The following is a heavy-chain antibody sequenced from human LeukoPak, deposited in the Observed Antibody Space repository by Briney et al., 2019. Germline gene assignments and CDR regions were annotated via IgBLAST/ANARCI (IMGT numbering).Heavy chain of an antibody. V-gene: IGHV3-48*03. CDR1: GFTFSSYE. CDR2: ISSSGSTI. Sequence: PGGSLRLSCAASGFTFSSYEMNWVRQAPGKGLEWVSYISSSGSTIYYADSVKGRFTISRDTDKNSLYLQMNSLRAEDTALYYCASSVGGHDYVWGSYRTHYFDFWGQGTLVTVSS. J-gene: IGHJ4*02. D-gene: IGHD3-16*02. CDR3: ASSVGGHDYVWGSYRTHYFDF.